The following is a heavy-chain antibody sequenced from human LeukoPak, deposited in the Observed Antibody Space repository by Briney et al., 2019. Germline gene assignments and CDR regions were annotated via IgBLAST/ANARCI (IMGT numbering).Heavy chain of an antibody. Sequence: ASVTVSCKTSGYTFTTYAIHWVRQAPGQGLEWMGWINCGNGRTKYSQKLHDRVTITRDTSASTAYMELSSLRSEDTAVYYCTRDNGYQLIWWWGQGTLVTVSS. D-gene: IGHD2-2*01. CDR3: TRDNGYQLIWW. V-gene: IGHV1-3*01. CDR2: INCGNGRT. J-gene: IGHJ4*02. CDR1: GYTFTTYA.